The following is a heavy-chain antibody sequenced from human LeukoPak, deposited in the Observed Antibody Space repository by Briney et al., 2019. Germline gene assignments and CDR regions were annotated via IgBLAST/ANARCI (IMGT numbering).Heavy chain of an antibody. V-gene: IGHV1-8*01. Sequence: ASVKVSCKAPGYTFTSYDINWVRQATGQGLEWMGWMNPNSGNTGYAQKFQGRVTMTRNISISTAYMELSSLRSEDTAVYYCARDRTYDFWSGYYTGENWFDPWGQGTLVTVSS. CDR2: MNPNSGNT. D-gene: IGHD3-3*01. CDR1: GYTFTSYD. CDR3: ARDRTYDFWSGYYTGENWFDP. J-gene: IGHJ5*02.